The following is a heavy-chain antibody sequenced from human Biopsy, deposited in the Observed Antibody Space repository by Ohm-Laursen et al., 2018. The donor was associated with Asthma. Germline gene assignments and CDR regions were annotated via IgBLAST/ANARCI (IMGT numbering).Heavy chain of an antibody. CDR1: GFSFSDYY. CDR2: ISSSGSTT. J-gene: IGHJ6*02. CDR3: ARVFESSEWGPFYHFGLDV. Sequence: SLRLSCSASGFSFSDYYMTWMRQAPGKGLERVSPISSSGSTTYPAESVKGRFTISRDNAQKSLFLQMGSLRAEDTAIYYCARVFESSEWGPFYHFGLDVWGQGTTVAVSS. D-gene: IGHD6-25*01. V-gene: IGHV3-11*01.